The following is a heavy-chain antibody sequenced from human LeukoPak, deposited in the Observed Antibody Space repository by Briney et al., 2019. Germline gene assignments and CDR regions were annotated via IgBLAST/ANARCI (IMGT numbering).Heavy chain of an antibody. CDR1: GYSFSNYW. J-gene: IGHJ6*02. Sequence: GESLKISCKGSGYSFSNYWIDWARQMPGKGLEWIGIVHPGDSNIKYSPSFQGQVTISADKSISTAYLQWSSLKASDTAMYYCARALYGYGMDVWGQGTTVTVSS. V-gene: IGHV5-51*01. CDR2: VHPGDSNI. D-gene: IGHD2-15*01. CDR3: ARALYGYGMDV.